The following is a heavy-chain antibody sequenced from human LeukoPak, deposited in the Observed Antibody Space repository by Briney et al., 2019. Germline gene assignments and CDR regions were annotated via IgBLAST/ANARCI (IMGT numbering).Heavy chain of an antibody. V-gene: IGHV3-13*04. D-gene: IGHD3-10*01. Sequence: GGSLRLSCAASGFTFSNFDMHWVRQVTGKGLEWVSGIGPAGDTYYAGSVKGRFTISRENAKNALSLQMNSLRAGDTAVYYCARGGGFDCWGQGTLVTASS. CDR1: GFTFSNFD. J-gene: IGHJ4*02. CDR3: ARGGGFDC. CDR2: IGPAGDT.